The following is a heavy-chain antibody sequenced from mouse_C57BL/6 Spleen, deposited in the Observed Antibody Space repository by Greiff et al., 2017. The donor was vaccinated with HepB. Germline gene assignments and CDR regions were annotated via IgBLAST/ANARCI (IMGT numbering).Heavy chain of an antibody. CDR2: IDPSDSYT. CDR3: ARSNYYGSPTYAMDY. V-gene: IGHV1-50*01. D-gene: IGHD1-1*01. Sequence: QVQLQQPGAELVKPGASVKLSCKASGYTFTSYWMQWVKQRPGQGLEWIGEIDPSDSYTNYNQKFKGKATLTVDTSSSTAYMQLSSLTSEDSAVYYCARSNYYGSPTYAMDYWGQGTSVTVSS. J-gene: IGHJ4*01. CDR1: GYTFTSYW.